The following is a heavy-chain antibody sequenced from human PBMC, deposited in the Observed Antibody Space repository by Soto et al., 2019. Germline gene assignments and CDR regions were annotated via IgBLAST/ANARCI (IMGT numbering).Heavy chain of an antibody. CDR2: IHYSGTT. D-gene: IGHD3-10*01. J-gene: IGHJ4*02. Sequence: QVQLQESGPGLVKPSETLSLTCTVSGGSVSSGSHYWSWIGEPPRKGLEWIGYIHYSGTTNYNPSLKSRVIISVDTSKNQLSLKLSFVTAADTAVYYCARGYYGSGSGGYYFDYWGQGTLVTVSS. V-gene: IGHV4-61*01. CDR3: ARGYYGSGSGGYYFDY. CDR1: GGSVSSGSHY.